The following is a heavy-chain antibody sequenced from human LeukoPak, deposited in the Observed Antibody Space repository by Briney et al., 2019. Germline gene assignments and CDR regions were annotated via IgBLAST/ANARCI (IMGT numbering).Heavy chain of an antibody. Sequence: PGESLKISCKGSGYSFTNYGISWVRQMPGKGLEWMGRIDPSDSYSNYGPSFQGHVTILADRSISTAYLQWRSLKASDTAMYYCARQLDYYDKRDYWGQGNLVTVSS. CDR1: GYSFTNYG. CDR2: IDPSDSYS. D-gene: IGHD3-22*01. J-gene: IGHJ4*02. CDR3: ARQLDYYDKRDY. V-gene: IGHV5-10-1*01.